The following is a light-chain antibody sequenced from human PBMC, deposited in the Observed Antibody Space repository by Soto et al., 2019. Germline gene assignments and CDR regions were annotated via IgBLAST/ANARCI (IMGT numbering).Light chain of an antibody. V-gene: IGKV1D-12*01. CDR3: KQSNSFCRT. J-gene: IGKJ1*01. CDR2: AAS. CDR1: QGIRSW. Sequence: GGRVTITCRASQGIRSWLAWYQQKPGKAPKLLIYAASSLQSGVPSRFSGSGSGTDFTLTISSLQPEDFATSYCKQSNSFCRTYGQGTTLDIK.